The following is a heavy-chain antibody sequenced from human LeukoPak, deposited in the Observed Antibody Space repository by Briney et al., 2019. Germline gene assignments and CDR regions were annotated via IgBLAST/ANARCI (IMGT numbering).Heavy chain of an antibody. CDR1: GGSVSSASYY. J-gene: IGHJ4*02. V-gene: IGHV4-61*01. D-gene: IGHD2-2*01. Sequence: SETLSLTCTVSGGSVSSASYYWSWIRQPPGKGLQWIGYIYYSGSTNYNPSLNSRVTISVDTSKNQFSLKLSSVTAADTAVYYCARSHCSSTSCPDYFDYWGQGTLVTVSS. CDR2: IYYSGST. CDR3: ARSHCSSTSCPDYFDY.